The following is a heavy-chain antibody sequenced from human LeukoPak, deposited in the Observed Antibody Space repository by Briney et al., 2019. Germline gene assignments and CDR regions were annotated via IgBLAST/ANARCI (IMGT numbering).Heavy chain of an antibody. J-gene: IGHJ4*02. CDR1: GFTLSSYW. CDR2: IKQDGSEK. V-gene: IGHV3-7*01. Sequence: GGSLRLSCAASGFTLSSYWMSWVRQAPGKGLEWVANIKQDGSEKYYVDSVKGRFTISRDNAKNSLYLQMNSLGAEDTAVYYCARGLSSGWNGALLYWGQGTLVTVSS. CDR3: ARGLSSGWNGALLY. D-gene: IGHD6-19*01.